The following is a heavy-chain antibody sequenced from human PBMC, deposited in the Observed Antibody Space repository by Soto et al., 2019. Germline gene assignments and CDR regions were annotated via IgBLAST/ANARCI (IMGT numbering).Heavy chain of an antibody. CDR1: GGSISSSSYY. CDR2: IYYSGST. J-gene: IGHJ6*02. D-gene: IGHD3-10*01. Sequence: SETLSLTCTVSGGSISSSSYYWGWIRQPPGKGLEWIGSIYYSGSTYYNPSLKSRVTISVDTSKNQFSLKLSSVTAADTAVYYCARDSRITMVRGVIITGGPYGMDVWGQGTTVTVSS. CDR3: ARDSRITMVRGVIITGGPYGMDV. V-gene: IGHV4-39*02.